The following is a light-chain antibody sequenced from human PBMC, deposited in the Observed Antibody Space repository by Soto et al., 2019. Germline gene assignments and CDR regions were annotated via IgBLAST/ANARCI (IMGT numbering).Light chain of an antibody. Sequence: IVLKQSPGTLSLYKGEGATLSCRASQSVSSSYIAWYQQRPGQTPSLLIYGASTRATGIPDRFSGSGSGTHFTLTITRLEPEDFAVYYCQQFGGSSRTFGQGTMVDTK. CDR2: GAS. CDR1: QSVSSSY. CDR3: QQFGGSSRT. J-gene: IGKJ1*01. V-gene: IGKV3-20*01.